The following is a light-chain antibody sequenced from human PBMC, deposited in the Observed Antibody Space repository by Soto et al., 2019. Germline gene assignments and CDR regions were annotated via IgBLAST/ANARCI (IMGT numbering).Light chain of an antibody. V-gene: IGKV3-15*01. Sequence: EIVMTQSPATLSVSPGERATLSCRASRNINRKLAWYQQKPGQAPRLLISGASTRATGIPARFSGSGSGTEFTLTISSLQSEDFAVYYCQQYYDYTPLIFSGGTKVEIK. J-gene: IGKJ4*01. CDR2: GAS. CDR3: QQYYDYTPLI. CDR1: RNINRK.